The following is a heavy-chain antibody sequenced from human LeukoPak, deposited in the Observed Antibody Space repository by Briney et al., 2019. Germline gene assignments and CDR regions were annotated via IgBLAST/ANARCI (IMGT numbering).Heavy chain of an antibody. D-gene: IGHD4-11*01. CDR2: IYHSGST. V-gene: IGHV4-30-4*01. CDR3: ARDWASKSSQRDQYSY. J-gene: IGHJ4*02. CDR1: GGSIRSGDYY. Sequence: SSQTLSLTCTVSGGSIRSGDYYWSWIRQPPGKGLEWIGYIYHSGSTYYNPSLKSRVTISVDRSKNQFSLKLSSVTAADTAVYYCARDWASKSSQRDQYSYWGQGTLVTVSS.